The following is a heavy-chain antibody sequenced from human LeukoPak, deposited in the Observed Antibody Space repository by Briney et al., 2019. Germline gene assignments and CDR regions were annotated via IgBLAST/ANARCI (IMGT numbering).Heavy chain of an antibody. CDR2: ISYSGST. V-gene: IGHV4-59*01. CDR1: GGSIGTYD. Sequence: SETLSLTCTVSGGSIGTYDWNWIRQSPGKGLEWIGYISYSGSTNYNPSLKSRVTISVDTSKNQFSLELSSVTAADTAVYYCARSLVGATTGYDYWGQGTLVTVSS. D-gene: IGHD1-26*01. J-gene: IGHJ4*02. CDR3: ARSLVGATTGYDY.